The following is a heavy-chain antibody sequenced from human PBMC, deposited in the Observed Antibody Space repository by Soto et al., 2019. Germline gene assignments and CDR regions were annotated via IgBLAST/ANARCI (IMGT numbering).Heavy chain of an antibody. D-gene: IGHD6-13*01. CDR1: GDSISTNSYS. Sequence: PSETLSLTCTVSGDSISTNSYSWGWIRQPPGQGLEWIGLFYYSGSIHYNPSLKSRLTVSVDTSKDQFSLKVSSVTAADTAVYYCARDMGAAAGREYYFDYWGQGTLVTVSS. J-gene: IGHJ4*02. V-gene: IGHV4-39*02. CDR3: ARDMGAAAGREYYFDY. CDR2: FYYSGSI.